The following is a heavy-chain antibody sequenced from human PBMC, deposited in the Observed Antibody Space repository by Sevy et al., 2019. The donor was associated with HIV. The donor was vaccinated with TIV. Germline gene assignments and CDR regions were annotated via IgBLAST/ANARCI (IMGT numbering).Heavy chain of an antibody. V-gene: IGHV3-33*01. CDR2: IWSDGSRK. CDR3: ARDLSATGDISVPASFYYGMDV. Sequence: GGSLRLSCAASGFTFRSYGMHWVRQAPGKGLEWVAVIWSDGSRKYYVDSVRGRFIITRDNPKNTLYLQMNSLRADDTAVYYCARDLSATGDISVPASFYYGMDVWGQGTTVTVSS. CDR1: GFTFRSYG. J-gene: IGHJ6*02. D-gene: IGHD2-2*01.